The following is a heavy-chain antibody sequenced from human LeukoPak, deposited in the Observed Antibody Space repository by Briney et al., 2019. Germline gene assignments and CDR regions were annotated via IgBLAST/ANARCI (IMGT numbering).Heavy chain of an antibody. J-gene: IGHJ4*02. CDR2: IFSSGSS. CDR3: ARGKYIYDSRPVAGWYFDY. CDR1: GDSISNDNYY. D-gene: IGHD3-22*01. Sequence: SQTLSLTCTVSGDSISNDNYYWNWIRQPAGKGLEWIGRIFSSGSSIYNPSLKSRVTISVDTSKNQFSLKLSSVTAADTAVYYCARGKYIYDSRPVAGWYFDYWGQGTLVTVSS. V-gene: IGHV4-61*02.